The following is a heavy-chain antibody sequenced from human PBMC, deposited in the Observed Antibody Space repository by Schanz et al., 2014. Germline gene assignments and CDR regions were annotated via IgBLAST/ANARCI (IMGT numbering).Heavy chain of an antibody. J-gene: IGHJ6*02. Sequence: DVQLLESGGGLVQPGGSLRLSCAASGFTFNSYAMTWVRQAPGKGLEWVSSISHSGGSKYYADSVKGRFTISRDISENTLYLQMNSLSADDTAVFYCAKGMGYCSGGTCYDYYYYGLDVWGQGTTVTVSS. CDR2: ISHSGGSK. CDR1: GFTFNSYA. D-gene: IGHD2-15*01. V-gene: IGHV3-23*01. CDR3: AKGMGYCSGGTCYDYYYYGLDV.